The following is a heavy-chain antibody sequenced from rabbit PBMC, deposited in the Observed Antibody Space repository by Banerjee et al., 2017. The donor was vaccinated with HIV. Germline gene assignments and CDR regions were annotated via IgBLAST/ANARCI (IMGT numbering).Heavy chain of an antibody. CDR1: GFSFSTSYY. J-gene: IGHJ4*01. CDR2: IYTGGSGST. Sequence: QSLEESGGGLVQPEGSLTLTCKASGFSFSTSYYMCWVRQAPGKGLEWIACIYTGGSGSTYYATWAKGRFTISGTSSTTVTLQMTSLTAADTATYFCARTTYTGYGFDLWGPGTLVTVS. CDR3: ARTTYTGYGFDL. V-gene: IGHV1S40*01. D-gene: IGHD7-1*01.